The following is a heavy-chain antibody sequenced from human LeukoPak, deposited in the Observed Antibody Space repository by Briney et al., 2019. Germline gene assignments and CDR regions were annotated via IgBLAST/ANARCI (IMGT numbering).Heavy chain of an antibody. J-gene: IGHJ4*02. CDR1: GFTVSSNY. V-gene: IGHV3-53*01. CDR3: AKSPDY. Sequence: GGTLRLSCAASGFTVSSNYMSWVRQAPGKGLEWVSVIYSGGSTYYADSVKGRFTISRDNSKNTLYLQMSSLRADDTAVYYCAKSPDYWGQGTLVTVSS. CDR2: IYSGGST.